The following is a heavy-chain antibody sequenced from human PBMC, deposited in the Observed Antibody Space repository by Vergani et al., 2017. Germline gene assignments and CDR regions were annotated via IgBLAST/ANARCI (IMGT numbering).Heavy chain of an antibody. Sequence: QVQLVQSGAEVKKPGASVKVSCKASGYTFTNYGISWVRQAPGQGLEWMGWISGYNGNTNYAQKLQGRVTMTTDTSTSIAYMELRSLRFDDTAVYYCARDGMATINWIDYWGQGTLVSVSS. J-gene: IGHJ4*02. CDR3: ARDGMATINWIDY. CDR1: GYTFTNYG. CDR2: ISGYNGNT. V-gene: IGHV1-18*01. D-gene: IGHD5-24*01.